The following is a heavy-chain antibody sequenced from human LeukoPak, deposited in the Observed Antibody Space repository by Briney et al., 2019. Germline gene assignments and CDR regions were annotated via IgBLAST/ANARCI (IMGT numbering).Heavy chain of an antibody. J-gene: IGHJ5*02. D-gene: IGHD6-6*01. V-gene: IGHV3-30*03. Sequence: GGSLRLSCAASGFSFSSYSMNWVRQAPGKGLEWVAVISYDGSNKYYADSVKGRFTISRDNSKNTLYLQMNSLRAEDTAVYYCVRQLVSWGQGTLVTVSS. CDR2: ISYDGSNK. CDR3: VRQLVS. CDR1: GFSFSSYS.